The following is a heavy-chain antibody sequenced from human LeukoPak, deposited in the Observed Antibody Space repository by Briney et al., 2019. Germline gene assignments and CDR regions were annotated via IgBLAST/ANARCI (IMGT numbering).Heavy chain of an antibody. D-gene: IGHD3-10*01. CDR2: ISAYNGNT. CDR1: GYTFTSYG. CDR3: ARDYGSYYYGSGSYYV. Sequence: GSVKVSCKASGYTFTSYGISWVRQAPGQGLEWMGWISAYNGNTNYAQKLQGRVTMTTDTSTSTAYMELTSLRSDDTAVYYCARDYGSYYYGSGSYYVWGKGTTVTVSS. V-gene: IGHV1-18*01. J-gene: IGHJ6*04.